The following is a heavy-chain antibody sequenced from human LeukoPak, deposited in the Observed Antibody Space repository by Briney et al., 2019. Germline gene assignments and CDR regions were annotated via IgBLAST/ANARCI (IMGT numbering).Heavy chain of an antibody. CDR1: GNTLRELP. CDR3: ATRGSDFWSGFDF. D-gene: IGHD3-3*01. V-gene: IGHV1-24*01. CDR2: FDPENAEI. Sequence: ASVTVSCQLSGNTLRELPIQWVRQAGGKGLEWMAGFDPENAEIVYAQKFQGRVTMTEDTSTHTAYMELTSLTSDDTALYYCATRGSDFWSGFDFWGQGTQVTVSS. J-gene: IGHJ4*02.